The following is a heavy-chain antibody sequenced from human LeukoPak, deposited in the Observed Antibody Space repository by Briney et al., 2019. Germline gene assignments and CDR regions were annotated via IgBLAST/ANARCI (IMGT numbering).Heavy chain of an antibody. CDR2: ISGNGVST. V-gene: IGHV3-64*01. J-gene: IGHJ4*02. CDR1: GFTFSSYA. Sequence: PGGSLRLSCAASGFTFSSYAMYWVRRAPGKGLEYVSDISGNGVSTHYATSVKGRFTISRDNSKNTLYLQMGSLRADDMAVYYCARDASDIVVVPAAVGPFDLWGQGTLVTVSS. CDR3: ARDASDIVVVPAAVGPFDL. D-gene: IGHD2-2*01.